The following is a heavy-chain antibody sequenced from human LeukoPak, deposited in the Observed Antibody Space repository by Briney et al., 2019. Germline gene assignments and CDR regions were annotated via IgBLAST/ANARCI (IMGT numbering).Heavy chain of an antibody. J-gene: IGHJ4*02. CDR2: VTTSGGTT. CDR3: MGKDINYRDY. CDR1: GFTFSTYV. D-gene: IGHD4-4*01. V-gene: IGHV3-23*01. Sequence: GGSLRLSCAASGFTFSTYVMAWVRQPPGKGLEWVSGVTTSGGTTYYADSVKGRFTISRDNSKNTLSLQMNGLRVEDTAVYYCMGKDINYRDYWGQGTLSPSP.